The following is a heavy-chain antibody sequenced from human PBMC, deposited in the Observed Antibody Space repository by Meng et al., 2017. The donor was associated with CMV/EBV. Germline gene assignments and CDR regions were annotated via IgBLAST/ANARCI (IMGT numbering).Heavy chain of an antibody. CDR2: IIPILGLA. D-gene: IGHD4-23*01. CDR1: GGTFSSYT. CDR3: DGGTNVDY. J-gene: IGHJ4*02. V-gene: IGHV1-69*02. Sequence: SVKVSCKASGGTFSSYTISWVRQAPGQGLEWMGRIIPILGLANYAQKFQGRVTITADKSTSTAYMELSSLESEDTAVYYCDGGTNVDYWGQGTLVTVSS.